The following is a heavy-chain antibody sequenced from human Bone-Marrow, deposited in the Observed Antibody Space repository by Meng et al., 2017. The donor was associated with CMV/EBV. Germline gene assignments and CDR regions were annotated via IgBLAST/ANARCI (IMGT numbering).Heavy chain of an antibody. CDR1: GGTLTSYD. Sequence: DSVEVSCNASGGTLTSYDINWVRHASGQGLEWIGCMNPNSGNTGYAQKFQGRVTMTRNSSISTAYMELSSLRSEDTAVYYCATGGGGGTYHVCWRVYLPNWCDPGGKGTRDTV. J-gene: IGHJ5*02. V-gene: IGHV1-8*01. CDR2: MNPNSGNT. CDR3: ATGGGGGTYHVCWRVYLPNWCDP. D-gene: IGHD3-3*01.